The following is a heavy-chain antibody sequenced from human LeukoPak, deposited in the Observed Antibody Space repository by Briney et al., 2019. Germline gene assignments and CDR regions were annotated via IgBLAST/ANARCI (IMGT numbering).Heavy chain of an antibody. CDR2: FYNTGYT. CDR1: GFTFSSYA. D-gene: IGHD3-3*01. J-gene: IGHJ4*02. V-gene: IGHV3-23*05. CDR3: AKESPSAGLEY. Sequence: PGGSLRLSCAASGFTFSSYAMSWVRQAPGKGLEWVSVFYNTGYTYYADSVKGRFTISRDHSKNTLYLQMNTLRAEDTAVYYCAKESPSAGLEYWGQGTLVTVSS.